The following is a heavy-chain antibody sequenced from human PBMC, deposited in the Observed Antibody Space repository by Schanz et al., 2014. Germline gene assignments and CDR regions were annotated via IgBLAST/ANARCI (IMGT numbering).Heavy chain of an antibody. Sequence: QVQLVQSGAEVQKPGASVMLSCKTSGYSFNLFVVSWVRQAPGQGLEWLGRFTHISQKFQGRVTMTRDTSSTTAYMELNSLRSDDTAVYYCVRELSGGTFDYWGLGTLVTVSS. CDR3: VRELSGGTFDY. V-gene: IGHV1-2*06. CDR2: RFT. J-gene: IGHJ4*02. CDR1: GYSFNLFV. D-gene: IGHD1-1*01.